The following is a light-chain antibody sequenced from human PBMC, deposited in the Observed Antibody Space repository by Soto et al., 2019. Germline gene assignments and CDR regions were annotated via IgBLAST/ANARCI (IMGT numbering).Light chain of an antibody. CDR1: QTVLYSSNNQNY. CDR3: QQYYTTPLVT. CDR2: WAS. V-gene: IGKV4-1*01. Sequence: DIVMTQSPDSLAVSLGERATINCKSSQTVLYSSNNQNYLAWYQQKPGQPPKKLIYWASTRESGVPDRFSGSGSGTDFTLTISSLQAEDVAVYYCQQYYTTPLVTFGQGTKLEIK. J-gene: IGKJ2*01.